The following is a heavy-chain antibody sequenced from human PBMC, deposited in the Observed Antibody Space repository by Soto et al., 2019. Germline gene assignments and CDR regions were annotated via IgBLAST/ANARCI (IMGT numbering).Heavy chain of an antibody. V-gene: IGHV4-34*01. CDR1: GGSFSGYY. CDR2: INHSGST. Sequence: PSETLSLTCAVYGGSFSGYYWSWIRQPPGKGLEWIGEINHSGSTNYNPSLKSRVTISVDTTKNQFSLKLSSVTAADTAVYYCARGHSPYYYDSSGTFDPWGQGTLVTVPQ. D-gene: IGHD3-22*01. CDR3: ARGHSPYYYDSSGTFDP. J-gene: IGHJ5*02.